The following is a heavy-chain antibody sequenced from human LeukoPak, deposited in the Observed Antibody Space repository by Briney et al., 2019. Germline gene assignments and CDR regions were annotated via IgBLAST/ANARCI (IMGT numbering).Heavy chain of an antibody. CDR2: ISSSGSTI. V-gene: IGHV3-11*01. D-gene: IGHD3-10*01. J-gene: IGHJ4*02. CDR1: GFTFSDYY. Sequence: GGSLRLSCAASGFTFSDYYMSWIRQAPGKGLEGVSYISSSGSTIYYADSVKGRFTISRDNAKNSLYLQMNSLRAEDTAVYYCARFRWFGESYYFDYWGQGTLVTVSS. CDR3: ARFRWFGESYYFDY.